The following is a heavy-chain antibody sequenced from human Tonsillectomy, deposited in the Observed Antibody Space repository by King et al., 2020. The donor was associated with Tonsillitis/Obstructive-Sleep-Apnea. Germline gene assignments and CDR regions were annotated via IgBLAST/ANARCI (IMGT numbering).Heavy chain of an antibody. CDR3: ARDDYGCRYYYCMDV. CDR1: GGTISSNA. CDR2: IIPILGLV. D-gene: IGHD4-23*01. J-gene: IGHJ6*02. V-gene: IGHV1-69*10. Sequence: QLVQSGAEVKKPGSSMKVSCKASGGTISSNAISWVRQAPGQGLEWMGGIIPILGLVNNAQKFQDRVTITADKSTSTAYMEMSSLRSEDTAVYYCARDDYGCRYYYCMDVWGQGTTVTVSS.